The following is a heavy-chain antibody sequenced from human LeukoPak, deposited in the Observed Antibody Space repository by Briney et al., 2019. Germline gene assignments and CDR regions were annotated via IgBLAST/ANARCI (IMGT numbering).Heavy chain of an antibody. CDR3: ARATSSRGATSYYYYYGMDV. D-gene: IGHD1-26*01. J-gene: IGHJ6*02. CDR2: IWYDGSNK. V-gene: IGHV3-33*01. CDR1: GFTFSSYG. Sequence: GGSLRLSCAASGFTFSSYGMHWVRQAPGKGLEWVAVIWYDGSNKYYADSVKGRFTISRDNYKNTLYLQMNSLRAEDTAVYYYARATSSRGATSYYYYYGMDVWGQGTTVTVSS.